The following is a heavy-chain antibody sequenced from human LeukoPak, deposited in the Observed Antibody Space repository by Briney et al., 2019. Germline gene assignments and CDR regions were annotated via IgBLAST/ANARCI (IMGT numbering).Heavy chain of an antibody. V-gene: IGHV3-30*02. CDR2: IRCDGSNK. Sequence: GGSLRLSCAASGFTFSSYGMYWVRQAPGKGLEWVAFIRCDGSNKYYADSVKGRFTISRDNSKNTLYLQMNSLRAEDTAVYYCAKDRADSGSFGYWGQGTLVTVSS. CDR3: AKDRADSGSFGY. D-gene: IGHD1-26*01. CDR1: GFTFSSYG. J-gene: IGHJ4*02.